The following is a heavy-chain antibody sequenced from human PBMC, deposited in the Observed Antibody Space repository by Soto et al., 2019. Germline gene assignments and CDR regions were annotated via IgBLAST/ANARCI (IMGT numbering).Heavy chain of an antibody. CDR1: GGSISSYY. Sequence: SATLSLTCTVSGGSISSYYWSWIRQPPGKGLEWIGYIYYSGSTNYNPSLKSRVTISVDTSKNQFSLKLSSVTAADTAVYYCARESEDLTSNFDYWGQGTLVTVSS. J-gene: IGHJ4*02. V-gene: IGHV4-59*01. CDR2: IYYSGST. CDR3: ARESEDLTSNFDY.